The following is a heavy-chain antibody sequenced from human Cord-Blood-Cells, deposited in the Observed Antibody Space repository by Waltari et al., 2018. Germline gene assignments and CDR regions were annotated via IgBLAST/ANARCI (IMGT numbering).Heavy chain of an antibody. CDR1: GYTFTGYH. Sequence: QVQLVQSGAEVKKPGASVKVSCKASGYTFTGYHMPWLRQAPGQGLEWMGRINPNSGGTNYAQKFQGRVTMTRDTSISTAYMELSRLRSDDTVVYYCARASTSSYAFDIWGQGTMVTVSS. V-gene: IGHV1-2*05. J-gene: IGHJ3*02. D-gene: IGHD2-2*01. CDR3: ARASTSSYAFDI. CDR2: INPNSGGT.